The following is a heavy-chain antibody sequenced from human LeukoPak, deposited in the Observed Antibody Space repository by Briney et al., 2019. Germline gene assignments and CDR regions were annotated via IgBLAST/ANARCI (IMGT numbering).Heavy chain of an antibody. Sequence: GESLKISCKGSEYSFTNYWIGWVRQMPGKGLEWMGIIYPGDSDTKYSPSLQGQVTISADKSISTAYLQWSSLKASDTAMYYCARRTTVVTYDAFDIWGQGTMVTVSS. CDR3: ARRTTVVTYDAFDI. CDR1: EYSFTNYW. CDR2: IYPGDSDT. V-gene: IGHV5-51*01. D-gene: IGHD4-23*01. J-gene: IGHJ3*02.